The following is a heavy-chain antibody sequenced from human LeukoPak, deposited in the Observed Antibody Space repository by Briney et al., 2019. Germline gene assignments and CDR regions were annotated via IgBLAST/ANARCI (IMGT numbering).Heavy chain of an antibody. CDR2: INHSGSN. V-gene: IGHV4-34*01. CDR1: GGSFSGYY. J-gene: IGHJ4*02. CDR3: ARVPMVRGVIFDY. D-gene: IGHD3-10*01. Sequence: SETLSLTCAVYGGSFSGYYWSWIRQPPGKGLEWWGEINHSGSNNYNPSLKSRGTISVDTSKNQYSLKLSSVPAADTAVYYCARVPMVRGVIFDYWGQGTLVTVSS.